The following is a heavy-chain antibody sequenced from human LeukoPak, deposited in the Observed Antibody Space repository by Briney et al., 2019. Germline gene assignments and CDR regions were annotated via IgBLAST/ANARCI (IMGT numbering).Heavy chain of an antibody. CDR2: LYHSGDT. V-gene: IGHV4-38-2*01. J-gene: IGHJ6*03. D-gene: IGHD1-26*01. CDR1: GYSISSDYY. Sequence: SETLSLTCAVSGYSISSDYYWGWNRQPPGKGLEWIGSLYHSGDTSYNPSLRSRVTISVDTSKNRFSLKLSSVTAADTAVYFCAGLDGSSDTVRSYYYYMDVWGKGTTVTVSS. CDR3: AGLDGSSDTVRSYYYYMDV.